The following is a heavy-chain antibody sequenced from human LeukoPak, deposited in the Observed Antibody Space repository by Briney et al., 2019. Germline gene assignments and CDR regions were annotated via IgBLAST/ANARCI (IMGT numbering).Heavy chain of an antibody. J-gene: IGHJ4*02. CDR3: ARMFRTVWELPYF. D-gene: IGHD1-26*01. Sequence: SETLSLTCTVSGGSISSGSYCWSWIRQPAGKGLEWIGHIYTSGNTNYNPSLKSRVTISVDTSKNQFSLKVSSVTAADTAVYYCARMFRTVWELPYFWGQGTLVTVSS. V-gene: IGHV4-61*09. CDR2: IYTSGNT. CDR1: GGSISSGSYC.